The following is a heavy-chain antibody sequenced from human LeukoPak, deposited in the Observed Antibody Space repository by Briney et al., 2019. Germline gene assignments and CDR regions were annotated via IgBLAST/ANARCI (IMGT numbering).Heavy chain of an antibody. D-gene: IGHD2-2*01. CDR1: GYSFANYW. V-gene: IGHV5-51*01. Sequence: GESLKISCKGSGYSFANYWIAWVRQMPGKGLEWMGIIHPGESNTIYSPSFQGQVTISADKSISTAYLQWSSLKASDTAMYYCARPSYCSSTSCYGGGDYFDYWGQGTLVTVSS. CDR2: IHPGESNT. J-gene: IGHJ4*02. CDR3: ARPSYCSSTSCYGGGDYFDY.